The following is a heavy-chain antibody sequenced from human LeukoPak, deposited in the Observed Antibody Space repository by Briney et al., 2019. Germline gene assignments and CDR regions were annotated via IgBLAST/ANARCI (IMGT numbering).Heavy chain of an antibody. V-gene: IGHV5-51*01. CDR1: GYSFTSYW. Sequence: GESLKISCKGPGYSFTSYWIGWVRQMPGKGLEWMGIIYPGDSDTRYSPSFQGQVTISADESISTAYLQWSSLKASDTAMYYCARAWNGYSSGWYASDAFDIWGQGTMVTVSS. D-gene: IGHD6-19*01. J-gene: IGHJ3*02. CDR3: ARAWNGYSSGWYASDAFDI. CDR2: IYPGDSDT.